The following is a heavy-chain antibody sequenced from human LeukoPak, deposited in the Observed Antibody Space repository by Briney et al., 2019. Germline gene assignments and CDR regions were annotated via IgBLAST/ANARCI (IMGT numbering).Heavy chain of an antibody. Sequence: GESLRLSCAASGFTFSSYAMSWVRQAPGKGLEWVAFISDDGSRQHYADSVKGRFTISRDNSKNTLNLQMNSLRAEDTAVYYCVKDRTGTYTLDYWGQGTLVTVSS. CDR3: VKDRTGTYTLDY. CDR1: GFTFSSYA. CDR2: ISDDGSRQ. J-gene: IGHJ4*02. V-gene: IGHV3-30-3*01. D-gene: IGHD3-10*01.